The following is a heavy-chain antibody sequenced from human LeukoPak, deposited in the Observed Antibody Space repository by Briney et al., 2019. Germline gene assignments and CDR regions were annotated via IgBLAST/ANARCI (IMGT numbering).Heavy chain of an antibody. J-gene: IGHJ4*02. V-gene: IGHV4-59*08. Sequence: SETLSLTCTVSGGSISSYYWSWIRQPPGKGLEWIGYIYYSGSTNYNPSLKSRVTISVDTSKNQFSLKLSSVTAADTAVYYCARHGYGDYPDYWGQGTLVIVSS. CDR1: GGSISSYY. CDR2: IYYSGST. CDR3: ARHGYGDYPDY. D-gene: IGHD4-17*01.